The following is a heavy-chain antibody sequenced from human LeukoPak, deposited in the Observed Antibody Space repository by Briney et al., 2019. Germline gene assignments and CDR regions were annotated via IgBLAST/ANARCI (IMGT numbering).Heavy chain of an antibody. J-gene: IGHJ4*02. D-gene: IGHD3-10*01. CDR1: GFTFSTYS. Sequence: GGSLRLSCAASGFTFSTYSMNWVRQAPGKGLEWVLYISSSGSTIYYADSVKGRFTISRDNVKNSLYLQMNSLRDEDTAVYYCASSGYYGSGSYDYWGQGTLVTVSS. CDR3: ASSGYYGSGSYDY. V-gene: IGHV3-48*02. CDR2: ISSSGSTI.